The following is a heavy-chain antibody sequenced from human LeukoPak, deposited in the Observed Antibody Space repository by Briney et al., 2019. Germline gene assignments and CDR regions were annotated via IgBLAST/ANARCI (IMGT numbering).Heavy chain of an antibody. D-gene: IGHD6-13*01. CDR1: GYTFTSYA. CDR3: ARDESSSWYAYFQH. V-gene: IGHV1-3*01. J-gene: IGHJ1*01. Sequence: ASVKVSCKASGYTFTSYAMHWVRQAPGQRLEWMGWINAGNGNTKYSQKFQGRVTITRDTSASTAYMELSSLRSEDTAAYYCARDESSSWYAYFQHWGQGTLVTVSS. CDR2: INAGNGNT.